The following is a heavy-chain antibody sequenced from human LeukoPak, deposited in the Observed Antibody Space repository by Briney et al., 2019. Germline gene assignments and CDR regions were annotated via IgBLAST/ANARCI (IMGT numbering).Heavy chain of an antibody. J-gene: IGHJ4*02. CDR2: ISSTSSTI. V-gene: IGHV3-48*02. CDR3: ARVRPSYYFDY. CDR1: GLPFSSYS. Sequence: GGPLTHLCLVSGLPFSSYSMIWVRPATEKGREGFSHISSTSSTIYYPDSGKGRFTISRDNAKNSLYLQMNSLRDEDTAVYYCARVRPSYYFDYWGQGNLVTVSS.